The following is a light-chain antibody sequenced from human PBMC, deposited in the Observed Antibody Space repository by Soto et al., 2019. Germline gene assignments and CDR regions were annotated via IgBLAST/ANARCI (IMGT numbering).Light chain of an antibody. CDR1: QSISNN. CDR2: AAT. J-gene: IGKJ2*01. Sequence: EMTQSPPSLSASVGDRVTITCRARQSISNNLNWYHFKPGKAPKLLIYAATNLQSGVPSSFSGSGSGTDFALTISSLQSGDSATYYCQQRYGPPYTFGLGTKLEIK. CDR3: QQRYGPPYT. V-gene: IGKV1-39*01.